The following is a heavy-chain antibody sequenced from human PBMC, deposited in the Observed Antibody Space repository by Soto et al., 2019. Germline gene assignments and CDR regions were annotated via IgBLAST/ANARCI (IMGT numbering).Heavy chain of an antibody. Sequence: GESLKISCKGSGYSFTSYWIGWVRQMPGKGLEWMGIIYPGDSDTRYSPSFQGQVTISADKSISTAYLQWSSLKASDTAMYYCARHGIAVDYYYYMDVWGKGTTVTVSS. D-gene: IGHD6-19*01. CDR1: GYSFTSYW. V-gene: IGHV5-51*01. CDR2: IYPGDSDT. J-gene: IGHJ6*03. CDR3: ARHGIAVDYYYYMDV.